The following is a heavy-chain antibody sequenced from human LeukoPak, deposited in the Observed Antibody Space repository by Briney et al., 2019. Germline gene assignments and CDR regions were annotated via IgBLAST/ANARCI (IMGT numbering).Heavy chain of an antibody. J-gene: IGHJ3*02. CDR2: DSWDGDTT. CDR1: GFTFDDYI. CDR3: AKARGLIGGAFDI. D-gene: IGHD3-22*01. V-gene: IGHV3-43*01. Sequence: GGSLRLSCAASGFTFDDYIMHWVRQAPGKGLECVSLDSWDGDTTYYADSVKGRFTISRDNSKNSLYLQMNSLRTEDTALYYCAKARGLIGGAFDIWGQGTMVTVSS.